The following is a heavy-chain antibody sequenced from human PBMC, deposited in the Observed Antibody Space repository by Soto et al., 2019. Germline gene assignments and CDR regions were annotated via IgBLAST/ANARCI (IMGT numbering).Heavy chain of an antibody. V-gene: IGHV1-18*04. Sequence: QLQMVQSGTEVKEPGASGKVSCKASGYTCSSRGISWVRQAPGQGLEWLGWISCYNGDTFYAQKVQGRVTLTTDRSTSTAYLDLRNLRADDTAVYYCAVGFDYGDYGYFDSWGQGTLVTVSS. CDR3: AVGFDYGDYGYFDS. D-gene: IGHD4-17*01. CDR1: GYTCSSRG. J-gene: IGHJ4*02. CDR2: ISCYNGDT.